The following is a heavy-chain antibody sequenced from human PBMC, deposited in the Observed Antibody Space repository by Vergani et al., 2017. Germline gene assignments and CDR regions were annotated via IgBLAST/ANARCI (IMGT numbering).Heavy chain of an antibody. D-gene: IGHD1-26*01. V-gene: IGHV1-8*01. CDR2: MNPNSGNT. J-gene: IGHJ4*02. CDR1: GYTFTSYD. Sequence: QVQLVQSGAEVKKPGASVKVSCKASGYTFTSYDINWVRQATGQGLEWMGWMNPNSGNTGYAQKLQGRVTMTRNTSISTAYMELSSLRSEDTAVYYCARGYSFSGSYPGGYWGQGTLVTVSS. CDR3: ARGYSFSGSYPGGY.